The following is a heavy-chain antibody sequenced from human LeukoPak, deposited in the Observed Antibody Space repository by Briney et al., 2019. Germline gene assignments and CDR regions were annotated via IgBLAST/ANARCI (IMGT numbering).Heavy chain of an antibody. Sequence: ASVKVSCKASGYTFTGYYMHWVRQAPGQGLEWMGWINPNSGGTNYAQKFQGRVTMTRDTSISTAYMELSRLRSDDTAVYYCATPEPFNGNSYVFDLWGQGTVVIVSS. CDR2: INPNSGGT. D-gene: IGHD1-14*01. J-gene: IGHJ3*01. V-gene: IGHV1-2*02. CDR3: ATPEPFNGNSYVFDL. CDR1: GYTFTGYY.